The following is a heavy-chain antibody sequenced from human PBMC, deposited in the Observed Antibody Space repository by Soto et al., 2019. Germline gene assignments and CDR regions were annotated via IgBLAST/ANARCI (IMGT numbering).Heavy chain of an antibody. CDR3: AAVPRDTAMVGSFDY. D-gene: IGHD5-18*01. V-gene: IGHV1-58*01. Sequence: SVKVSCKASGFTFTSSAVQWVRQARGQRLEWIGWIVVGSGNTNYAQKFQERVTITRDMSTSTAYMELSSLRSEDTAVYYCAAVPRDTAMVGSFDYWGQGTLVTV. CDR1: GFTFTSSA. J-gene: IGHJ4*02. CDR2: IVVGSGNT.